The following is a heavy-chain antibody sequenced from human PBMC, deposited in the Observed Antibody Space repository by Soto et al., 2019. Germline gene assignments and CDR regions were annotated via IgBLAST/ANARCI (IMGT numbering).Heavy chain of an antibody. Sequence: ASVKVSCKASGYTFTGYYMHWVRQAPGQGLEWMGWINPNSGGTNYAQKFQGWVTMTTDTSTSTAYMELRSLRSDDTAVYYCARGSVYGDYAYWGQGTLVTVSS. CDR1: GYTFTGYY. V-gene: IGHV1-2*04. J-gene: IGHJ4*02. CDR3: ARGSVYGDYAY. D-gene: IGHD4-17*01. CDR2: INPNSGGT.